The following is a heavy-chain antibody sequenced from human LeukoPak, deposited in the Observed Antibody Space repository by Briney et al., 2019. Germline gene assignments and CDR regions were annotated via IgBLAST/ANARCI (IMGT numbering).Heavy chain of an antibody. Sequence: PSETLSLTCTVSGGSISSSSYYWGWIRQRPGKGLEWIGSIYYSGSTYYNPSLKSRVTISVDTSKNQFSLKLSSVTAADTAVYYCARHMSGYYDSSGYYNAFDIWGQGTMVTVSS. CDR1: GGSISSSSYY. D-gene: IGHD3-22*01. CDR3: ARHMSGYYDSSGYYNAFDI. CDR2: IYYSGST. V-gene: IGHV4-39*01. J-gene: IGHJ3*02.